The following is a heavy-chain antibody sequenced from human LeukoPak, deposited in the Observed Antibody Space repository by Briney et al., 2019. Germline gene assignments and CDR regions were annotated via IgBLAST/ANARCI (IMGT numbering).Heavy chain of an antibody. Sequence: ASVKLSCKASGYTFTSYYMHWVRQAPGQGLEWMGIINPSVGSTSYAQKFQGRVTMTRDTSTSTVYMELSSLRSEDTAVYYCARDPVPADSGWYLHFDYWGQGTLVTVSS. CDR3: ARDPVPADSGWYLHFDY. CDR1: GYTFTSYY. CDR2: INPSVGST. J-gene: IGHJ4*02. V-gene: IGHV1-46*01. D-gene: IGHD6-19*01.